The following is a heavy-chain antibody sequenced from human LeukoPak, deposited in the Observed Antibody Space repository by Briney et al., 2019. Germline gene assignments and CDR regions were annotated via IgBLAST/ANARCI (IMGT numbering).Heavy chain of an antibody. CDR3: ATANGYYFDY. CDR1: GFTFSSYA. CDR2: IRYDGSNK. Sequence: PGGSLRLSCAASGFTFSSYAMHWVRQAPGKGLEWVAFIRYDGSNKYYADSVKGRFTISRDNSKNTLYLQMNSLRAEDTAVYYCATANGYYFDYWGQGTLVTVSS. V-gene: IGHV3-30*02. J-gene: IGHJ4*02. D-gene: IGHD2-2*03.